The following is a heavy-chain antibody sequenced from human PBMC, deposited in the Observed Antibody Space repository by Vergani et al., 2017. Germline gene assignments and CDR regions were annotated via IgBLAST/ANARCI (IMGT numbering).Heavy chain of an antibody. CDR2: IWYDGSNK. Sequence: QVQLVESGGGVVQPGRSLRLSCAASGFTFSSYGMHWVRQAPGKGLEWVAVIWYDGSNKYYADSVKGRFTISRDNSNNTLYLQMNSLRAEDTAVYYCARVRYYYYYMDVWGKGTTVTVSS. J-gene: IGHJ6*03. CDR3: ARVRYYYYYMDV. V-gene: IGHV3-33*08. D-gene: IGHD3-10*01. CDR1: GFTFSSYG.